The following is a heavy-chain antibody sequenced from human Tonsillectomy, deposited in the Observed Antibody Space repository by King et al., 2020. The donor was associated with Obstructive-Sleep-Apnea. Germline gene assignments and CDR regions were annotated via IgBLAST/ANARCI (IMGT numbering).Heavy chain of an antibody. J-gene: IGHJ4*02. D-gene: IGHD1-1*01. V-gene: IGHV3-30*03. CDR3: ARDRAGTGDY. Sequence: VQLVESGGGVVQPGRSLRLSCATSGFTFRSFGIHWVRQAPGKGLEWVAVISYDGNTKYYADSVKGRFTISRDNSRNTLFLQMNSLTTEDTAIYYCARDRAGTGDYWGQGTLVTVSS. CDR2: ISYDGNTK. CDR1: GFTFRSFG.